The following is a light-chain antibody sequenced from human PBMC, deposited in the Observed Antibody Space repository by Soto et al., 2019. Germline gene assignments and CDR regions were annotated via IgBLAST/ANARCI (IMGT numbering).Light chain of an antibody. V-gene: IGKV1-39*01. CDR3: LRHDLYPWT. CDR2: AAS. J-gene: IGKJ1*01. Sequence: DIQMTQSPSSLSVSVGDRVTITCRASQSIGGFLNWYQQKLGKAPKLLIYAASSLQSGVPSRFSGSGSGTDFTLTISSLQPEDFATYYCLRHDLYPWTFGQGTKVEFK. CDR1: QSIGGF.